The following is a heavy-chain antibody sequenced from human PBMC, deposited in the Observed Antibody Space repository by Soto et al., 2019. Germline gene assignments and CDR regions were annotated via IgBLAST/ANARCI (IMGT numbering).Heavy chain of an antibody. J-gene: IGHJ6*02. CDR2: ISAYNGNT. CDR3: ARARTMVRGVIPENYYYYYGMDV. V-gene: IGHV1-18*01. D-gene: IGHD3-10*01. Sequence: ASVKVSCKASGYTFTSYGISWVRQAPGQGLEWMGWISAYNGNTNYAQKLQGRVTMTTDTSTSTAYMELRSLRSDDTAVYYCARARTMVRGVIPENYYYYYGMDVWGQGTTVTVSS. CDR1: GYTFTSYG.